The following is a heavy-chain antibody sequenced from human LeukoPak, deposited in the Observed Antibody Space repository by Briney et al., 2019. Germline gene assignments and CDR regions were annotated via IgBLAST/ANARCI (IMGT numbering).Heavy chain of an antibody. V-gene: IGHV1-69*04. Sequence: SVKVSCKASGGTFSSYAISWVRQAPGQGLEWMGRIIPIFGIANYAQKFQGRVTITADKSTSTAYMELSSLRSEDTAVYYCARDSITGTLGYYYYGMDAWGQGTTVTVSS. J-gene: IGHJ6*02. CDR1: GGTFSSYA. D-gene: IGHD1/OR15-1a*01. CDR2: IIPIFGIA. CDR3: ARDSITGTLGYYYYGMDA.